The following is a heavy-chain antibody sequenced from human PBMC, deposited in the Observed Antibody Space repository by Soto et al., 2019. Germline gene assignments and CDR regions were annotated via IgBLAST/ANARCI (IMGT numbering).Heavy chain of an antibody. CDR2: LIPIFGTA. CDR3: AADYYDTSGYYFAY. D-gene: IGHD3-22*01. Sequence: QVQLVQSGAEVTKPGSSVKVSCNAAGGTFSSYAITWVRQAPGQGLEWMGGLIPIFGTANYAQKFQGRVTICADDSPNTDYMELSSLRSEDTAVYYCAADYYDTSGYYFAYWGQVTLVTVSS. V-gene: IGHV1-69*01. J-gene: IGHJ4*02. CDR1: GGTFSSYA.